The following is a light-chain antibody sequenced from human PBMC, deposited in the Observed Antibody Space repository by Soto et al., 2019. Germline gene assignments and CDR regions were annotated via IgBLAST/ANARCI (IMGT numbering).Light chain of an antibody. V-gene: IGKV3-11*01. CDR3: QQRSNWPRT. CDR2: DAS. CDR1: QSVSSY. J-gene: IGKJ1*01. Sequence: EIVLTQSPATLSLSPRDRATLSCRASQSVSSYLAWYQQKPGQAPRLLIYDASNRATGIPARFSGSGSGTDFTLTISSLEPEDFAVYYCQQRSNWPRTFGQGTKVDIK.